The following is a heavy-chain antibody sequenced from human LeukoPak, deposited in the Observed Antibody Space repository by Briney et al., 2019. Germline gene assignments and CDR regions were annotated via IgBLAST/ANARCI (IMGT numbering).Heavy chain of an antibody. Sequence: GGSLRLSCAASGFTFSSYSMNWVRQAPGKGLGWVSSISSSSSYIYYADSVKGRFTISRDNAKNSLYLQMNSLRAEDTAVYYCARDTCTTVTTLQYYYYGMDVWGQGTTVTVSS. V-gene: IGHV3-21*04. D-gene: IGHD4-17*01. CDR3: ARDTCTTVTTLQYYYYGMDV. CDR2: ISSSSSYI. CDR1: GFTFSSYS. J-gene: IGHJ6*02.